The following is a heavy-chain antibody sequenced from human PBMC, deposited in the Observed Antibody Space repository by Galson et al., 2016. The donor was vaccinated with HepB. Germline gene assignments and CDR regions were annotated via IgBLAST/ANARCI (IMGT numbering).Heavy chain of an antibody. Sequence: SETLSLTCTVSNGSIMSSSHYWGWIRQPPGKGLEWIGSVYYSGSTYYSPSLKTRVAISADISKNQFSLSLSSVTAADTAVYYCARLIIGKSTDWYRPTEYFHPWGQGTLVTVSS. CDR1: NGSIMSSSHY. CDR3: ARLIIGKSTDWYRPTEYFHP. V-gene: IGHV4-39*01. CDR2: VYYSGST. D-gene: IGHD6-19*01. J-gene: IGHJ1*01.